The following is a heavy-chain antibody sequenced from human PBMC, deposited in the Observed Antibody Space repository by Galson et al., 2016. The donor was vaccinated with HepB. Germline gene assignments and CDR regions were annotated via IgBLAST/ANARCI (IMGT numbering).Heavy chain of an antibody. CDR2: ISTTGSAT. V-gene: IGHV3-23*01. Sequence: SLRLSCAASGFTFINYAMNWVRQAPGKGLEWVSTISTTGSATYYAASVEGRFTISRDNSKSTLYLQMRSLSADDTAHYYCARGNHLDVGGSGTTVAVSS. CDR3: ARGNHLDV. D-gene: IGHD1-14*01. J-gene: IGHJ6*04. CDR1: GFTFINYA.